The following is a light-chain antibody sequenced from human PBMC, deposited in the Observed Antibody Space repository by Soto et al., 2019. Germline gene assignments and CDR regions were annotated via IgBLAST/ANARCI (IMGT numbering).Light chain of an antibody. V-gene: IGLV2-14*01. Sequence: QSALTQPASVSGSPGQSITISCTGTTNDVGGYNYVSWYQQHPGKAPELMIYEVNNRPSGVSSRFSGSKSGNTASLTISGLQAEDEADYYCSSYTSNSTRIFGGGTKLTVL. CDR3: SSYTSNSTRI. J-gene: IGLJ2*01. CDR2: EVN. CDR1: TNDVGGYNY.